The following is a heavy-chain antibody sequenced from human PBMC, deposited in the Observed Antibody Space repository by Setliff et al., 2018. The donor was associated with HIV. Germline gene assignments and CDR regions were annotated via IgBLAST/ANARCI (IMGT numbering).Heavy chain of an antibody. D-gene: IGHD4-17*01. J-gene: IGHJ4*02. CDR1: GYTFTGSF. CDR3: ARDDHGDPFDY. Sequence: ASVKVSCKSSGYTFTGSFTHWVRQAPGQGLEWMGWINCNSGGTYYAQNFQGRVTMTRDTSINTAYMELSRLRSDDTAVYYCARDDHGDPFDYWGQGTLVTVSS. CDR2: INCNSGGT. V-gene: IGHV1-2*02.